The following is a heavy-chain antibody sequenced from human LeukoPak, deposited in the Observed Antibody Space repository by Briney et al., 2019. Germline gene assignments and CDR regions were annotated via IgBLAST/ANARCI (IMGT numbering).Heavy chain of an antibody. Sequence: WETLCLTCAVYGGSFSGYYWSWIRQPPGKGLEWIGEINHSGSTNYNPSLKSRVTISVDTSKNQFSLKLSSVTAADTAVYYCARVVGMDVWGEGTTVTVSS. CDR3: ARVVGMDV. J-gene: IGHJ6*04. CDR1: GGSFSGYY. CDR2: INHSGST. V-gene: IGHV4-34*01.